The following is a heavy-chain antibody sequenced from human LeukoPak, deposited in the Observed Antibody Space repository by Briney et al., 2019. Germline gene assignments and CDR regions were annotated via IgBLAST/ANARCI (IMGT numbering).Heavy chain of an antibody. CDR3: ARGGAPEAVAGKPYYYYYYMDV. CDR1: GYTFTGYY. J-gene: IGHJ6*03. Sequence: GSVRVSCKASGYTFTGYYMHWVRQAPGQGLEWMGWINPNSGGTNYAQKFQGRVTMTRDTSISTAYMELSRLRSDDTAVYYCARGGAPEAVAGKPYYYYYYMDVWGKGTTVTISS. V-gene: IGHV1-2*02. CDR2: INPNSGGT. D-gene: IGHD6-19*01.